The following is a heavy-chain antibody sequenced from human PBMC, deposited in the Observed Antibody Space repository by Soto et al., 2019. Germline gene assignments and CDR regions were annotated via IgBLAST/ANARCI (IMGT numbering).Heavy chain of an antibody. D-gene: IGHD5-12*01. V-gene: IGHV1-69*02. CDR1: GGTFSSYT. Sequence: SVTVSCKASGGTFSSYTISWVRQAPGQGLEWMGRIIPILGIANYAQKFQGRVTITADKSTSTAYMELSSLRSEDTAVYYCASSGYDSRAIYWGQGTLVTVSS. CDR2: IIPILGIA. CDR3: ASSGYDSRAIY. J-gene: IGHJ4*02.